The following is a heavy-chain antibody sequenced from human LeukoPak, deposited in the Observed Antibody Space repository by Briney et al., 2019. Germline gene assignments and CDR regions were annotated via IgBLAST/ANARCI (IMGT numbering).Heavy chain of an antibody. V-gene: IGHV4-59*01. CDR2: IYYIGSP. Sequence: SETLSLTCTVSSGAINSYHWTWIRQPPGKGLEWIASIYYIGSPKYNPSLESRVTISVDTSKNQFPLKVNSLTAADTAVYYCARGLVGATQSDYWGQGTLVTVSS. CDR3: ARGLVGATQSDY. J-gene: IGHJ4*02. CDR1: SGAINSYH. D-gene: IGHD1-26*01.